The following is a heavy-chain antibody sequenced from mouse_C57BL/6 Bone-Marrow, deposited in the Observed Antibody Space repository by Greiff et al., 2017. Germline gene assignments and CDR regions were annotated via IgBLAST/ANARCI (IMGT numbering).Heavy chain of an antibody. J-gene: IGHJ3*01. Sequence: QVQLKESGPELVKPGASVKISCKASGYAFSSSWMNWVKQRPGKGLEWIGRLYPGDGDTNYNGKFKGKATLTADKSSSTAYMQLSSLTSEDSAVYFCALRFAYWGQGTLVTVSA. V-gene: IGHV1-82*01. CDR1: GYAFSSSW. CDR2: LYPGDGDT. CDR3: ALRFAY.